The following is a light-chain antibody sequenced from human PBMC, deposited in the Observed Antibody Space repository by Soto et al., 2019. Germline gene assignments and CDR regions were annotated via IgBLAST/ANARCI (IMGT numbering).Light chain of an antibody. CDR3: QRYGNFLFT. J-gene: IGKJ3*01. V-gene: IGKV3-20*01. CDR1: QSVSSTY. CDR2: GAS. Sequence: IVLTQSPGTLSLSPGERATLSCRASQSVSSTYLAWYQQKPGQAPRLLIYGASTRATGIPDRFSGSGSGTDFTLTISRLEPDDFAVYYCQRYGNFLFTFGPGTKVDIK.